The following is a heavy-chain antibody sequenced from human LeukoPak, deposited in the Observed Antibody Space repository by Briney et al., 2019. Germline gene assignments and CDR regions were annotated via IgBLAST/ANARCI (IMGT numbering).Heavy chain of an antibody. CDR1: GYTFTSYD. V-gene: IGHV1-8*01. CDR3: ARVGYDSSGYYFDY. J-gene: IGHJ4*02. CDR2: MNPDSGNT. Sequence: ASVEVSCKASGYTFTSYDINWVRQATGQGLEWMGWMNPDSGNTGYAQKFQGRVTMTRNTSISTAYMELSSLRSEDTAVYYCARVGYDSSGYYFDYWGQGTLVTVSS. D-gene: IGHD3-22*01.